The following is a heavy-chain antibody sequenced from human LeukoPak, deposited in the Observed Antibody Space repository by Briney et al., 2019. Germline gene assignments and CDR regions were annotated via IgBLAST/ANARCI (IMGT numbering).Heavy chain of an antibody. V-gene: IGHV3-30*02. CDR1: GFTFSNYD. J-gene: IGHJ4*02. CDR3: AKKEGFWSGYYKVDFDY. Sequence: GGSLRLSCAASGFTFSNYDMHWVRQAPGKGLEWVAFIWSDGSNKYYADSVKGRFTISRDNSKNTLYLQMNSLRAEDTAVYYCAKKEGFWSGYYKVDFDYWGQGTLVTVSS. CDR2: IWSDGSNK. D-gene: IGHD3-3*01.